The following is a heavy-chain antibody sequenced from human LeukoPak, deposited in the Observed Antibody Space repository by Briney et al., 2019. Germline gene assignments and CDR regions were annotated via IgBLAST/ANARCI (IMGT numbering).Heavy chain of an antibody. Sequence: GGSLRLSCAASGFTFSSYGMHWVRQAPGKGLEWVAFIRYDGSNKYYADSVKGRFTISRDNSKNTLYLQMNSLRAEDTAVYYCAKDPLARPWYSGSYSQIDYWGQGTLVTVSS. CDR2: IRYDGSNK. D-gene: IGHD1-26*01. J-gene: IGHJ4*02. CDR3: AKDPLARPWYSGSYSQIDY. CDR1: GFTFSSYG. V-gene: IGHV3-30*02.